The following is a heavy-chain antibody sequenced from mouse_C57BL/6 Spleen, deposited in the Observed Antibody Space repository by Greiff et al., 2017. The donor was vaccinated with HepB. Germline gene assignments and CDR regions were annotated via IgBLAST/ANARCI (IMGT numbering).Heavy chain of an antibody. J-gene: IGHJ1*03. Sequence: DVQLQESGPELVKPGASVKMSCKASGYTFTDYNMHWVKQSHGKSLEWIGYINPNNGGTSYNQKFKGKATLTVNKSSSTAYMELRSLTSEDSAVYYCARQSLTKGYFDVWGTGTTVTVSS. CDR1: GYTFTDYN. CDR2: INPNNGGT. V-gene: IGHV1-22*01. D-gene: IGHD1-1*01. CDR3: ARQSLTKGYFDV.